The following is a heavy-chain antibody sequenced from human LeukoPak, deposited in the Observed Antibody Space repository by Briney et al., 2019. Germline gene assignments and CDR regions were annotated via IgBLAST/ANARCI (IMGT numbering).Heavy chain of an antibody. J-gene: IGHJ4*02. V-gene: IGHV3-23*01. D-gene: IGHD2-2*02. CDR3: AMVPAAISPFDY. Sequence: GGSLRLSCAASGFTFSSYAMSWVRQAPGKGLEWVSAISGSGGSTYYADSVKGRFTISKDNSKNTLYLQMNSLRAEDTAVYYCAMVPAAISPFDYWGQGTLVTVSS. CDR2: ISGSGGST. CDR1: GFTFSSYA.